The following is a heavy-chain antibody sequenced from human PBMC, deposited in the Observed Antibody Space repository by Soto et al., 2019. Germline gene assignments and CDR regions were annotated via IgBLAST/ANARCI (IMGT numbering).Heavy chain of an antibody. V-gene: IGHV4-34*01. CDR2: INHSGST. J-gene: IGHJ3*02. Sequence: PSETLSLTCAVYGGSFSGYYWSWIRQPPGKGLEWIGEINHSGSTNYNPSPKSRVTISVDTSKNQFSLKLSSVTAADTAVYYCASGAKDIVLMVYGDAFDIWGQGTMVTVSS. D-gene: IGHD2-8*01. CDR3: ASGAKDIVLMVYGDAFDI. CDR1: GGSFSGYY.